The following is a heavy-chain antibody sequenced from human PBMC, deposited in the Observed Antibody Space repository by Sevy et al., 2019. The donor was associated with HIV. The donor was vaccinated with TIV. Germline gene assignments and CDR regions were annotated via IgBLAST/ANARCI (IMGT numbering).Heavy chain of an antibody. CDR2: INPNSGGT. Sequence: ASVKVSCKASGYTFTGYYMHWVRQAPGQGLEWMGWINPNSGGTNYAQKFQGRVTMTRDTSISTAYMELSRLRSDDMAVYYCARVSPYYYDSSGYSKKTEAFDIWGQGTMVTVSS. J-gene: IGHJ3*02. CDR3: ARVSPYYYDSSGYSKKTEAFDI. CDR1: GYTFTGYY. D-gene: IGHD3-22*01. V-gene: IGHV1-2*02.